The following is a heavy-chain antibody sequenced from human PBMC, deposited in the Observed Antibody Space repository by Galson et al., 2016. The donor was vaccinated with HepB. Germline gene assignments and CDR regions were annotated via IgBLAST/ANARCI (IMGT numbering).Heavy chain of an antibody. D-gene: IGHD3-16*01. CDR1: GYTFTSYD. J-gene: IGHJ6*02. V-gene: IGHV1-8*01. CDR3: ARATIGGSWPYYHYCGMDV. CDR2: MNPKSGDT. Sequence: SVKVSCKASGYTFTSYDINWVRQATGQGLEWMGWMNPKSGDTGYAQNLQGRVTMTRDTSMSAAYMELRSLRSDDSAVYYCARATIGGSWPYYHYCGMDVWGQGTTVTVSS.